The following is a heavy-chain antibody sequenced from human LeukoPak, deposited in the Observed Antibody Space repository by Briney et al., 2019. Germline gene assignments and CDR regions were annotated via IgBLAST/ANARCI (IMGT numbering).Heavy chain of an antibody. J-gene: IGHJ4*02. D-gene: IGHD6-19*01. V-gene: IGHV4-61*02. CDR2: ISASGKT. CDR3: ATIAVAGHFDY. CDR1: GGSISRGSYY. Sequence: SQTLSLTCTVSGGSISRGSYYWSWIRQPAGKGLEWIGRISASGKTNYNPSLEDRVTISVDTSKNQFSLKLRSVTATDTAMYYCATIAVAGHFDYWGQGTLVTVSS.